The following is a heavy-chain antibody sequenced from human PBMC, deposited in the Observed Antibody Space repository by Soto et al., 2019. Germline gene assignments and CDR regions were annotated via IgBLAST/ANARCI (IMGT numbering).Heavy chain of an antibody. CDR2: IYSGGST. J-gene: IGHJ3*02. D-gene: IGHD3-10*01. CDR1: GFTVSSNY. V-gene: IGHV3-53*01. CDR3: ARSTMVRGFAFDI. Sequence: PGGSLRLSCAASGFTVSSNYMSWVRQAPGKGLEWVSVIYSGGSTYYADSVKGRFTISRDNSKNTLYLQMNSLRAEDTAVYYCARSTMVRGFAFDIWGQGTMVTVSS.